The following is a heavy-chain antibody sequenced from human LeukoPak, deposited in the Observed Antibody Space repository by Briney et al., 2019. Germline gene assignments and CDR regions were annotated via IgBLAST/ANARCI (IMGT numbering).Heavy chain of an antibody. CDR2: ITASGGNT. D-gene: IGHD5-18*01. CDR3: AKGNGYSYGRYYFDY. V-gene: IGHV3-23*01. Sequence: GGSLRLSCAASGFTFSSYAMGWVRQAPGKGLEWVPAITASGGNTYYADSVKGRFTISRDNSKNTLYLQVNSLRAEDTAVYYCAKGNGYSYGRYYFDYWGQGTLVTVSS. CDR1: GFTFSSYA. J-gene: IGHJ4*02.